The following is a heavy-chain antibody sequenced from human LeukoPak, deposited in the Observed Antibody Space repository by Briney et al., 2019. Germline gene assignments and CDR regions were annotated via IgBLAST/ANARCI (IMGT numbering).Heavy chain of an antibody. CDR2: MKHDGIEK. V-gene: IGHV3-7*05. CDR3: AREGKEGYNYPALDF. Sequence: GGSLRLSCVACGFSFGSYWMAWVRQAPGKGLEWVGNMKHDGIEKYHVDSVKGRFTISRDNTKNSLYLHMSSLRVEDTAVYYCAREGKEGYNYPALDFWGQGILVTVSS. CDR1: GFSFGSYW. J-gene: IGHJ4*02. D-gene: IGHD5-24*01.